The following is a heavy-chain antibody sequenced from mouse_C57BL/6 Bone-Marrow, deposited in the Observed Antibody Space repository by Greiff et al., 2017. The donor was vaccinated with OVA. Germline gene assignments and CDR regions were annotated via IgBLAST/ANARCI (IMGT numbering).Heavy chain of an antibody. CDR1: GYTFTDYY. J-gene: IGHJ2*01. Sequence: VQLKHSGPELVKPGASVKISCKASGYTFTDYYMNWVKQSHGKSLEWIGDINPNNGGTSYNQKFKGKATLTVDKSSSTAYMELRSLTSEDSAVYYCARENYGSRRYFDYWGQGTTLTVSS. D-gene: IGHD1-1*01. V-gene: IGHV1-26*01. CDR3: ARENYGSRRYFDY. CDR2: INPNNGGT.